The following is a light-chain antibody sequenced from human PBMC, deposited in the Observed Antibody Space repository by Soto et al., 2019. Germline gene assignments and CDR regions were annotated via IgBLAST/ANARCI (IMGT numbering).Light chain of an antibody. CDR1: SPNVGGYNR. CDR2: DVT. J-gene: IGLJ1*01. Sequence: QYALTQPASVSGSPGQSITISCTGTSPNVGGYNRVSWYQQHPGKAPKLMIYDVTIRPSGVSNRFSGSKSGNTASLTISGLQAEDEAEYYCSSYTTSSTLEGVFGTGTKLTVL. CDR3: SSYTTSSTLEGV. V-gene: IGLV2-14*01.